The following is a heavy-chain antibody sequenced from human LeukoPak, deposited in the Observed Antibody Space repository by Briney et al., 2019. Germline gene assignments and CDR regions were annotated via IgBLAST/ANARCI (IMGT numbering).Heavy chain of an antibody. CDR2: IKQDGSEK. D-gene: IGHD6-13*01. CDR1: GFTFSSYW. CDR3: ARAPYSSSWFDY. V-gene: IGHV3-7*03. Sequence: GGSLRLSCTASGFTFSSYWMDWVRQAPGKGLEWVANIKQDGSEKYYVDSVKGRFTISRDNSKNTLYLQMNSLRVEDTAVYYCARAPYSSSWFDYWGQGILVTVSS. J-gene: IGHJ4*02.